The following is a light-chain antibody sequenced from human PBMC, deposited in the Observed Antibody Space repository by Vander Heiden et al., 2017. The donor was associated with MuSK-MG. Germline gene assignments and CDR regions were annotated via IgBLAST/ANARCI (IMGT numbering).Light chain of an antibody. Sequence: DIQMTQSPPSLSASVGDRVTVTCRASQSISSFLNWYQQKPGKAPKLLIYGTSSLQSGVPSRFSGSGSGTDFTLTISSLQPEDFATYYCQQSYRTLYTFGQGTKLEIK. CDR1: QSISSF. CDR2: GTS. CDR3: QQSYRTLYT. V-gene: IGKV1-39*01. J-gene: IGKJ2*01.